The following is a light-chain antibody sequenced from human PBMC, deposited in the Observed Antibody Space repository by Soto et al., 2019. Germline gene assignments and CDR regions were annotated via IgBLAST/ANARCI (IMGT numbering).Light chain of an antibody. V-gene: IGLV2-14*03. CDR1: SSDVGGYNF. CDR2: DVS. Sequence: QSALTQPASLSGSPGQSITISCTGTSSDVGGYNFVSWYQHHPGKAPKLIIYDVSNRPSGVSNRFSGSKSGNTASLTISGLQAEDDADYYCTSYTTSFTYVFGTGTKLTVL. J-gene: IGLJ1*01. CDR3: TSYTTSFTYV.